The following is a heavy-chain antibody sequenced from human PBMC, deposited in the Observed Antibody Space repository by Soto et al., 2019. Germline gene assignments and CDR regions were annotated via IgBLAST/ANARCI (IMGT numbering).Heavy chain of an antibody. CDR3: AKDRDADDVGAPIDY. CDR1: GFTFSSYA. V-gene: IGHV3-23*01. D-gene: IGHD3-10*01. Sequence: EVQLLESGGGLVQPGGSLRLSCAASGFTFSSYAMSWVRQAPGKGLEWVSAISGSGGSTYYADSVKGRFTISRDNSKNTLYMQMNSLRAEDTAVYYCAKDRDADDVGAPIDYWGQGTLVTVSS. CDR2: ISGSGGST. J-gene: IGHJ4*02.